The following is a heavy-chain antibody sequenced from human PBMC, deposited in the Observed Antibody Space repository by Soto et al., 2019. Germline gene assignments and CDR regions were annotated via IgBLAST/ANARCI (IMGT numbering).Heavy chain of an antibody. V-gene: IGHV3-9*01. CDR3: AKDLLKSGYSGYCDY. Sequence: SLRLSCAASGFTFDDYAMHWVRQAPGKGLEWVSGISWNSGSIGYADSVKGRFTISRDNAKNSLYLQMNSLRAEDTALYYCAKDLLKSGYSGYCDYWGQGTLVTVSS. D-gene: IGHD5-12*01. CDR2: ISWNSGSI. CDR1: GFTFDDYA. J-gene: IGHJ4*02.